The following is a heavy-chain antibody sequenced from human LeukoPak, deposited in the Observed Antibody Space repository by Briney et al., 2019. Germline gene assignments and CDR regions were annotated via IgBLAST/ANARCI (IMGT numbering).Heavy chain of an antibody. CDR2: ISSISSTI. V-gene: IGHV3-48*01. CDR1: GFTFSSYS. CDR3: ARSRYTRGPIYYYYGMDV. J-gene: IGHJ6*02. Sequence: SGGSLRLSCAASGFTFSSYSMNWVLQAPGKGLEWVSYISSISSTIYYADSVKGRFTISRDNAKNSLYLQMNSLRAEDTAVYYCARSRYTRGPIYYYYGMDVWGQGTTVTVSS. D-gene: IGHD2-2*02.